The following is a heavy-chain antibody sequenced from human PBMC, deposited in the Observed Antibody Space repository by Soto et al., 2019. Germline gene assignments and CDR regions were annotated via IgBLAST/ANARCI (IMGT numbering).Heavy chain of an antibody. Sequence: SGGSLRLSCAAAGFTFSDYAMNWVRQAPGKGLEWVSAISGSGANTYYADSVKGRFTISRDNSKNMLYLQMNSLRDEDTAVYYCANGRFLEWLLPDNWFDPWGQGTLVTVSS. V-gene: IGHV3-23*01. CDR1: GFTFSDYA. CDR3: ANGRFLEWLLPDNWFDP. CDR2: ISGSGANT. J-gene: IGHJ5*02. D-gene: IGHD3-3*01.